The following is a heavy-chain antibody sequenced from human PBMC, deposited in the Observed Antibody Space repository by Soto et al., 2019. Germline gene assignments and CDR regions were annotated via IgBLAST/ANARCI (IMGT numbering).Heavy chain of an antibody. CDR1: GFTFSSYS. V-gene: IGHV3-30-3*01. Sequence: QVQLVESGGGVVQPGRSLRLSCAASGFTFSSYSMHWVRQAPGKGLEWVALISYDGSDKDYADSVKGRFTISRDNSRNTLFLQMNSLRDEDTAVYYCASDYYKYYDSSGYYRSPAYWGQGTLVTVSS. J-gene: IGHJ4*02. CDR2: ISYDGSDK. D-gene: IGHD3-22*01. CDR3: ASDYYKYYDSSGYYRSPAY.